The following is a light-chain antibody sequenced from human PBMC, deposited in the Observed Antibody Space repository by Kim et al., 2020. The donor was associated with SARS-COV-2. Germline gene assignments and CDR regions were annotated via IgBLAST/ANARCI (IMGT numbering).Light chain of an antibody. CDR3: GTWDDSLSAGV. J-gene: IGLJ2*01. V-gene: IGLV1-51*01. Sequence: QSVLTQPPSVSAAPGQRVTLSCSGGSSNIGKNYVSWYQHLPGTAPKLLIYDDHKRPSGIPDRFSGSKSGTSATLDITGLQTGDEADYYCGTWDDSLSAGVFGGGTKLTVL. CDR2: DDH. CDR1: SSNIGKNY.